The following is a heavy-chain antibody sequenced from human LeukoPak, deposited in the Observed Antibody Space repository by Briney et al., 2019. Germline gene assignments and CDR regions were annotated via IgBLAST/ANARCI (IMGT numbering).Heavy chain of an antibody. CDR2: INPNSGGT. Sequence: GASVKVSCKASGYTITSYGISWVRQAPGQGLEWMGWINPNSGGTNYAQKFQGRVTMTRDTSISTAYMELSRLRSDDTAVYYCARDLCSGGSCYQGANWFDPWGQGTLVTVSS. CDR1: GYTITSYG. V-gene: IGHV1-2*02. J-gene: IGHJ5*02. CDR3: ARDLCSGGSCYQGANWFDP. D-gene: IGHD2-15*01.